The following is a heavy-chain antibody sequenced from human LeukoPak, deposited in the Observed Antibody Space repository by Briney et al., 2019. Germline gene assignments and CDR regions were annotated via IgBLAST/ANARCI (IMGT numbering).Heavy chain of an antibody. D-gene: IGHD2-2*01. CDR2: ISGSGGST. V-gene: IGHV3-23*01. J-gene: IGHJ6*03. CDR3: AKEGGLYCSSTSCSYYYYMDV. Sequence: GGSLRLSCAASGFTFSCYAMSWVRQAPGKGLEWVSAISGSGGSTYYADSVKGRFTISRDNSKNTLYLQMNSLRAEDTAVYYCAKEGGLYCSSTSCSYYYYMDVWGKGTTVTVSS. CDR1: GFTFSCYA.